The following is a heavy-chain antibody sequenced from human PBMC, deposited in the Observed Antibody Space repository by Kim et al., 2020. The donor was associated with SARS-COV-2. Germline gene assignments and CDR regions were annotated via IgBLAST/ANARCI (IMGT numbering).Heavy chain of an antibody. J-gene: IGHJ4*02. Sequence: SETLSLTCNVSGGSIRSVTSYWAWVRQSPGKGLEWIGTMSSSGTTYYNPSLKSRVAMSVDTSKNHFSLNLTSLTASDTAVFYCARHGGTVVLTATYLDYWGQGSPGTASS. V-gene: IGHV4-39*02. D-gene: IGHD2-15*01. CDR2: MSSSGTT. CDR3: ARHGGTVVLTATYLDY. CDR1: GGSIRSVTSY.